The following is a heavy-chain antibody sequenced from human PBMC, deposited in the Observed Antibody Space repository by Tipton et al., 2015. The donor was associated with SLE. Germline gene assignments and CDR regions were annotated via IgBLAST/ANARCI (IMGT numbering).Heavy chain of an antibody. CDR2: LYYSGST. V-gene: IGHV4-59*01. J-gene: IGHJ4*02. Sequence: TLSLTCTVFGGSISSSYWSWIRQPPGKGLEWIGYLYYSGSTKYNPSLKSRVTIAVDTSKNQFTLKLRSVTAADTAVYYCARDSSGYFDLWGQGTLVTVSS. CDR1: GGSISSSY. CDR3: ARDSSGYFDL. D-gene: IGHD3-22*01.